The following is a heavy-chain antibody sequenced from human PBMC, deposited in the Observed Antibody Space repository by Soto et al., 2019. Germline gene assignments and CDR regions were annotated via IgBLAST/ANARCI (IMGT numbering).Heavy chain of an antibody. V-gene: IGHV4-39*01. D-gene: IGHD1-20*01. J-gene: IGHJ4*02. CDR1: GDSITSSRYY. CDR3: VSSSAYPYNHFDC. CDR2: ISYSGST. Sequence: SETLSLTCTVSGDSITSSRYYWGWVRQPPGEGLEWIGSISYSGSTYYNPSLKSRVTISVDTSKNQFSLKLSSVTAADTAVYYCVSSSAYPYNHFDCWGQGTLVTVSS.